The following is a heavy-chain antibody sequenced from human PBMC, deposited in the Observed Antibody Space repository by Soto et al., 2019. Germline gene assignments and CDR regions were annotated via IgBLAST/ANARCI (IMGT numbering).Heavy chain of an antibody. CDR1: GYTFTSYD. Sequence: ASVKVSCKASGYTFTSYDINWVRQATGQGLEWMGWMNPNSGNTGYAQKFQGRVTMTRNTSISTAYMELSSLRSEDTAVYYCARGRRDIVVVVAAYDYYYYMDVWGKGTTVTVSS. D-gene: IGHD2-15*01. CDR3: ARGRRDIVVVVAAYDYYYYMDV. V-gene: IGHV1-8*01. CDR2: MNPNSGNT. J-gene: IGHJ6*03.